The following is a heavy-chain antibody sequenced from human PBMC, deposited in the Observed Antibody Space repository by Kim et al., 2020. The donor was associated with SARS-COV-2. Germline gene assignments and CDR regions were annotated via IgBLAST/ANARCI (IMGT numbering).Heavy chain of an antibody. CDR1: GFIFGDYP. J-gene: IGHJ4*02. D-gene: IGHD4-4*01. CDR2: INHDGNYI. CDR3: ARDINYNFDY. V-gene: IGHV3-21*01. Sequence: GGSLRLSCAASGFIFGDYPMNWVRQAPGKGLECVSSINHDGNYIYYADSVKGRFTISRDNARNSPYLQMNSLRADDTAIYYCARDINYNFDYWGQGTLVTVSP.